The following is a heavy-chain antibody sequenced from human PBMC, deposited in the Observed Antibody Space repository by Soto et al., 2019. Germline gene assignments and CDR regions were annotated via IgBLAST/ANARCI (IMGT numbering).Heavy chain of an antibody. Sequence: QVQLVQSGAEVKKPGASVKVSCKTSGYTFTNYGFNWVRQAPGQGLEWMGWINTYNGETNYAQKFQGRVTMTTDTSTSRAYMELRGPRSDATPIYYGAASQQFAYWGQGPLVSVSA. CDR1: GYTFTNYG. V-gene: IGHV1-18*01. J-gene: IGHJ4*02. CDR2: INTYNGET. CDR3: AASQQFAY. D-gene: IGHD6-13*01.